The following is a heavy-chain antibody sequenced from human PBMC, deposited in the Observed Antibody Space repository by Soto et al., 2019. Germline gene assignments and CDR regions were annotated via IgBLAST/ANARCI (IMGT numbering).Heavy chain of an antibody. CDR3: ARVKGRTGTTHYYYYYGMDV. CDR1: GGTFSSYA. Sequence: SVKVSCKASGGTFSSYAISWVRQAPGQGLEWMGGIIPIFGTANYAQKFQGRVTITADESTSTAYMELSSLRSEDTAVYYCARVKGRTGTTHYYYYYGMDVWGQGTTVTVSS. J-gene: IGHJ6*02. CDR2: IIPIFGTA. D-gene: IGHD1-7*01. V-gene: IGHV1-69*13.